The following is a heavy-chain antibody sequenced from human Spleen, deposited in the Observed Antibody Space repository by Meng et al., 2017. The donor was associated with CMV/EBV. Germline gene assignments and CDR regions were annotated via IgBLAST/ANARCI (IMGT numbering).Heavy chain of an antibody. D-gene: IGHD4-11*01. CDR1: GYSISSGYY. V-gene: IGHV4-38-2*02. Sequence: GPLRLSCTVSGYSISSGYYWGWIRQPPGKGLEWIGSIYHSGSTYYNPSLKSRVTISVDTSKNQFSLKLSSVTAADTAVYYCARDKEGLQDAFDIWGQGTMVTVSS. CDR3: ARDKEGLQDAFDI. CDR2: IYHSGST. J-gene: IGHJ3*02.